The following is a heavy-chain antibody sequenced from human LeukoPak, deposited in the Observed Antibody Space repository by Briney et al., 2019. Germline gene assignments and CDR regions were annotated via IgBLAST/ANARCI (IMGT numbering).Heavy chain of an antibody. D-gene: IGHD6-19*01. Sequence: PGRALRLSWEASGVTFNTYAIYWGRKTPGKRLEWVSGICGSGGCTYYADSVKGRFTISRDNSKNTVYLQMNSLTADDTAVYYCAKTTVGYSSGRYPGWPADCWGQGTLVTVSS. J-gene: IGHJ4*02. CDR2: ICGSGGCT. V-gene: IGHV3-23*01. CDR3: AKTTVGYSSGRYPGWPADC. CDR1: GVTFNTYA.